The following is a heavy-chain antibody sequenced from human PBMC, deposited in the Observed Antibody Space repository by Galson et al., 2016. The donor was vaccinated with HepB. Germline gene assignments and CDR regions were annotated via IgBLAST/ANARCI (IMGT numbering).Heavy chain of an antibody. V-gene: IGHV3-66*01. Sequence: SLRLSCAASGFTVSRYHMNWVRQAPGKGLEWVSVIRSGGTTYYADSVKGGFTVSRDTSKNTLYLQMHSLRVGDMAVYYCASIAVAGPDPSDYWGQGTLVTVSS. D-gene: IGHD6-19*01. CDR1: GFTVSRYH. CDR3: ASIAVAGPDPSDY. J-gene: IGHJ4*02. CDR2: IRSGGTT.